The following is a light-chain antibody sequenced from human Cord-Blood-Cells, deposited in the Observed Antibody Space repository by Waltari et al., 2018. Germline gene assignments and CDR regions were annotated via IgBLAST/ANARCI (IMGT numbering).Light chain of an antibody. V-gene: IGLV2-14*01. CDR1: SSDAGGYNY. CDR2: DVS. Sequence: QSVLPQPASVSGSPGQAIPISCTGTSSDAGGYNYVSCYQQHPGKAPKLMIYDVSNRPSGVSNRFSGSKAGNTASLTISGLQAEDEADYYCSSYTSSSTWVFGGGTKLTVL. CDR3: SSYTSSSTWV. J-gene: IGLJ3*02.